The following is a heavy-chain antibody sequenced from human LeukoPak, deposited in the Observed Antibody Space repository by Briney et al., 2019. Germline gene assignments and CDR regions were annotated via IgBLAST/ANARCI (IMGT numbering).Heavy chain of an antibody. V-gene: IGHV3-66*01. Sequence: GGSLRLSCAASGFTVSSNYMSWVRQAPGKGLEWVSVIYSGGSTYYADSVKGRFTIPRDNSKNTLYLQMNSLRAEDTAVYYCARNGDIVATIWYFDYWGRGTLVTVSS. D-gene: IGHD5-12*01. CDR2: IYSGGST. CDR3: ARNGDIVATIWYFDY. CDR1: GFTVSSNY. J-gene: IGHJ4*02.